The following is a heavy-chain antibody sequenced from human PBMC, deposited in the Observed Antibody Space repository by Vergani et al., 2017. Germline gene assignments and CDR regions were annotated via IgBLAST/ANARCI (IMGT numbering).Heavy chain of an antibody. J-gene: IGHJ6*03. V-gene: IGHV4-30-2*01. D-gene: IGHD3-10*01. Sequence: QLQLQESGSGLVKPSQTLSLTCAVSGGSISSGGYSWSWIRQPPGKGLEWIGEINHSGSTNYNPSLKSRVTISVDTSKNQFSLKLSSVTAADTAVYYCARGPGGYMDVWGKGTTVTVSS. CDR2: INHSGST. CDR3: ARGPGGYMDV. CDR1: GGSISSGGYS.